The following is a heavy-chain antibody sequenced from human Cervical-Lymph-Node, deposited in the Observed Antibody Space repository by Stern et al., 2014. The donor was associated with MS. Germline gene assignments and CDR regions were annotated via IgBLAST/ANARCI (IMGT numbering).Heavy chain of an antibody. CDR1: GYTFTSIG. V-gene: IGHV7-4-1*02. Sequence: QVQLVQSGSELKKPGASVTVSCKASGYTFTSIGMNWVRQAPGQGPEWMGWINTVTENPTYAQGFAGRFVFSLETSASTAYLQITSLKAEDTAVYYCTRVGVSGYRYFQHGGQGTLVTVS. D-gene: IGHD2-2*02. CDR3: TRVGVSGYRYFQH. J-gene: IGHJ1*01. CDR2: INTVTENP.